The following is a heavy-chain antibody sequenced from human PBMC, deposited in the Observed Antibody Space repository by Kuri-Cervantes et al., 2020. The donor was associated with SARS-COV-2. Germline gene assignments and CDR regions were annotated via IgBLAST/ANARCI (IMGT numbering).Heavy chain of an antibody. Sequence: SETLSLTCAVSGYSISSGYYWAWIRQPPGKGLEWIGSIYYSGSTYYNPSLKSRVTISVDTSKNQFSLKLSSVTAADTAVYYCAREDLSVVVPAAFFDYWGQGTLVTVSS. D-gene: IGHD2-2*01. J-gene: IGHJ4*02. CDR3: AREDLSVVVPAAFFDY. CDR1: GYSISSGYY. V-gene: IGHV4-38-2*02. CDR2: IYYSGST.